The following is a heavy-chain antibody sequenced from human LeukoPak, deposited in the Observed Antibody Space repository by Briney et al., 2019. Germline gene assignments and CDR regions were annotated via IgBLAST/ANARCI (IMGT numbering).Heavy chain of an antibody. J-gene: IGHJ4*02. CDR3: AKDGYSSGWWYYFDY. D-gene: IGHD6-19*01. CDR2: IRVKAYGGTT. V-gene: IGHV3-49*04. Sequence: GGSLRLSCTASGITFGDYAMSWVRQAPGKGLEWVGFIRVKAYGGTTEYAASVKGRFTISRDDSKSIAYLQMNSLRAEDTAVYYCAKDGYSSGWWYYFDYWGQGTLVTVSS. CDR1: GITFGDYA.